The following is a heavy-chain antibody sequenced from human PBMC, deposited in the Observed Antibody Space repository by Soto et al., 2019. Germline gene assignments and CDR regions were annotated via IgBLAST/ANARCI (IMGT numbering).Heavy chain of an antibody. J-gene: IGHJ3*02. D-gene: IGHD6-6*01. CDR1: GFTFSSYA. CDR3: AKKTDSSSPWGALDI. Sequence: VPLLESGGGLVQPGGSLRLSCAASGFTFSSYAMTWVRQAPAQGLEWVSGISGSGGGTYYADSVKGRFTISRDSSKNTLYLQMDSLRAEDTAVYYCAKKTDSSSPWGALDIWGQGTMVSVSS. CDR2: ISGSGGGT. V-gene: IGHV3-23*01.